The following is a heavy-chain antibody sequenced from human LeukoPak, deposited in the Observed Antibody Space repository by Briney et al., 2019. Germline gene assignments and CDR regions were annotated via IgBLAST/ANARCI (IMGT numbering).Heavy chain of an antibody. D-gene: IGHD2-15*01. CDR3: ASRGCSGGSCYSGDF. CDR2: ISYNGGTT. CDR1: GFTFSNYG. Sequence: GGSLRLSCAASGFTFSNYGMIWVRQAQGKGLEWVSIISYNGGTTLYADSVRGRFTISRDNSKNTLFLQMNSLRAEDTAIYYCASRGCSGGSCYSGDFWGQGTLVTVSS. J-gene: IGHJ4*02. V-gene: IGHV3-23*01.